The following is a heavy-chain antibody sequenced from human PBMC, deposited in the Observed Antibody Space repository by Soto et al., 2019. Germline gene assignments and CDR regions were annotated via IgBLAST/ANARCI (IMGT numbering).Heavy chain of an antibody. J-gene: IGHJ6*02. D-gene: IGHD3-22*01. CDR3: ARGHKNPYYYDSSGYYPRYYYYYGMDV. CDR2: INHSGST. Sequence: SETLSLTCAVYGGSFSPYFWTWIRQPPGKGLEWIGEINHSGSTNYNPSLKSRVTISVDTSKNQFSLKLSSVTAADTAVYYCARGHKNPYYYDSSGYYPRYYYYYGMDVWGQGTTVTVSS. CDR1: GGSFSPYF. V-gene: IGHV4-34*01.